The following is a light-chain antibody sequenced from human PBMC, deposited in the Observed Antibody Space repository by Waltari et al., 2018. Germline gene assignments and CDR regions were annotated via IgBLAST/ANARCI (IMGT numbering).Light chain of an antibody. J-gene: IGKJ1*01. CDR2: KVS. CDR1: ASLVSSDGNTY. V-gene: IGKV2-30*01. CDR3: MQGIHRPWT. Sequence: DVVMTQSPLSLPVTLGQAASISCRSRASLVSSDGNTYFNWFHQRPGQPPRRLFYKVSNRDAGVPDRFSGSGSGTDFTLTISRVEAEDVGVYYCMQGIHRPWTFGQGTKVEIK.